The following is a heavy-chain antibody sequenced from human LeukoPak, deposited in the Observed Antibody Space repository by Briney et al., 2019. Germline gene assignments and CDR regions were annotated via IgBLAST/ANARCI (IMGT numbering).Heavy chain of an antibody. J-gene: IGHJ4*02. D-gene: IGHD3-9*01. CDR3: RGDILTGYYRWIDY. Sequence: SSETLSLTCTVSGGSISSSSYYWGWIRQPPGKGLEWIGSIYYSGSTYYNPSLKSRVTISVDTSKNQFSLKLSSVTAADTAVYYCRGDILTGYYRWIDYWGQGTLVTVSS. V-gene: IGHV4-39*01. CDR1: GGSISSSSYY. CDR2: IYYSGST.